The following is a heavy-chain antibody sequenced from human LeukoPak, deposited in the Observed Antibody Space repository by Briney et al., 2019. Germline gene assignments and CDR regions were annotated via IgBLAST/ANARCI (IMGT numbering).Heavy chain of an antibody. CDR2: IYNSGST. J-gene: IGHJ4*02. CDR3: ARGGTSTWYSGDY. Sequence: SETLSLTCTISGGSISNYYWNWIRQPPGKGLEWIGNIYNSGSTNYSPSLKSRVTISVDTSKNQFSLKLSSATAADTAVYYCARGGTSTWYSGDYWGQGALVTVSS. D-gene: IGHD6-13*01. V-gene: IGHV4-59*01. CDR1: GGSISNYY.